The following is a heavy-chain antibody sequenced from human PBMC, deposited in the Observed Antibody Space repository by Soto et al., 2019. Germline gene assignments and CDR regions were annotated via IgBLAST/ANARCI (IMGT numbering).Heavy chain of an antibody. CDR1: GYTFTIYA. CDR3: ARDREDIVVVPATTNNYYYYGMDV. J-gene: IGHJ6*02. V-gene: IGHV1-3*01. Sequence: ASVKVSCKASGYTFTIYAMHWVRQAPGQRLEWMGWINAGNGNTKYAQKLQGRVTMTTDTSTSTAYMELSRLRSDDTAVYYCARDREDIVVVPATTNNYYYYGMDVWGQGTTVTVSS. CDR2: INAGNGNT. D-gene: IGHD2-2*01.